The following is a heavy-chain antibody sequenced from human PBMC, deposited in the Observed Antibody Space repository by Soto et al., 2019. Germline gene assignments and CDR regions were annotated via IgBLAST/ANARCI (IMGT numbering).Heavy chain of an antibody. D-gene: IGHD2-2*03. CDR3: AREGNLGRWIQPLAS. CDR1: GFTFSIYA. Sequence: PGGSLRLSCSASGFTFSIYAMHWVRQAPGKGLEYVSSISTNGGSTDYADSVKGRFTISRDNSKNTVYLQMSSLRVEDTAVYFCAREGNLGRWIQPLASWGQGTLVTVSS. V-gene: IGHV3-64D*06. J-gene: IGHJ4*02. CDR2: ISTNGGST.